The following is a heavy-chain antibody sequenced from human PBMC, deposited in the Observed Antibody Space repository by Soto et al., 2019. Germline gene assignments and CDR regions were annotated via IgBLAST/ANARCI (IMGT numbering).Heavy chain of an antibody. Sequence: SETLSLTCAVYGGSFSGYYWTWIRQPPGTGLEWIGEINHSGSTNYNPSLKSRVTISVDTSKNQFSLKLTSVTAADTAVYYCARASDSSGYAHYWGQGTLVTVSS. CDR1: GGSFSGYY. CDR2: INHSGST. CDR3: ARASDSSGYAHY. D-gene: IGHD3-22*01. J-gene: IGHJ4*02. V-gene: IGHV4-34*01.